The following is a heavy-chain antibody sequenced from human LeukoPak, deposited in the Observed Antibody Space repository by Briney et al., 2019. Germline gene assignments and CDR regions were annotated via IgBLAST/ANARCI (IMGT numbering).Heavy chain of an antibody. CDR1: GFTFSSYA. CDR3: ARFNDYGDYLFDY. J-gene: IGHJ4*02. V-gene: IGHV3-23*01. Sequence: PGGSLRLSCAASGFTFSSYAMRWFRQAPGKGLEWVSAISGSGGSTYYADSVKGRFTISRDNSKNTLYLQMNSLRAEDTAVYYCARFNDYGDYLFDYWGQGTLVTVSS. D-gene: IGHD4-17*01. CDR2: ISGSGGST.